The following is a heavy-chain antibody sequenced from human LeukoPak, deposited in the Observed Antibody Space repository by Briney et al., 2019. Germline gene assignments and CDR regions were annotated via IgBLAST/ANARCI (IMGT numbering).Heavy chain of an antibody. CDR3: AKGGGTGYSSSWYSN. J-gene: IGHJ4*02. CDR1: GFTFSTYA. CDR2: LSATGGST. D-gene: IGHD6-13*01. Sequence: GGSLRLSCAASGFTFSTYAMTWVRQAPGKGLEWVSALSATGGSTYYADSVKGRFTISRDNSKNTLYLQMNSLRAEDTAMYYCAKGGGTGYSSSWYSNWGQGTLVTVSS. V-gene: IGHV3-23*01.